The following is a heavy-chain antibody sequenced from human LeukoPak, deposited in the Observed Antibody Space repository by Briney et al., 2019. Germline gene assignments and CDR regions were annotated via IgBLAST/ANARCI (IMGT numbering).Heavy chain of an antibody. J-gene: IGHJ4*02. CDR1: GFTFSSYA. CDR3: ANDRTRYSGYDRITFDY. D-gene: IGHD5-12*01. CDR2: ISGSGDYT. V-gene: IGHV3-23*01. Sequence: PGGSLRLSCAASGFTFSSYAMTWVRQAPGKGLEWVSTISGSGDYTYYAGSVKGRFTISRDNSKNTLLLQMDSLRAEDTAVYYCANDRTRYSGYDRITFDYWGQGTLVTVSS.